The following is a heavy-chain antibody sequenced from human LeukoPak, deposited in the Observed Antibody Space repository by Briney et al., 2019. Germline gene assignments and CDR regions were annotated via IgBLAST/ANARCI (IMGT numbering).Heavy chain of an antibody. J-gene: IGHJ4*02. Sequence: SETLSLTCTVSGGSISSYYWSWIRQPPGKGLEWIGYIYYSGSTNYNPSLKSRVTLSVDTSKNQFSLKLNSVTAADTAVYYCVREREKQWLFWGQGTLVPVSS. CDR2: IYYSGST. V-gene: IGHV4-59*12. CDR3: VREREKQWLF. D-gene: IGHD6-19*01. CDR1: GGSISSYY.